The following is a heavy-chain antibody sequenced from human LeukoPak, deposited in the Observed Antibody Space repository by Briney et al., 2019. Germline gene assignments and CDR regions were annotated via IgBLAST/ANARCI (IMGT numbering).Heavy chain of an antibody. CDR1: GFTFSRSD. D-gene: IGHD3-22*01. CDR2: TSSSGGNT. CDR3: AKDSSYYYDSSGYDY. J-gene: IGHJ4*02. Sequence: GGSLRLSCAASGFTFSRSDMSWIRQTPGKGLEWVSATSSSGGNTFTADSVKGRFTISRDNSKNTLYLQMNSLRAEDTAVYYCAKDSSYYYDSSGYDYWGQGTLVTVSS. V-gene: IGHV3-23*01.